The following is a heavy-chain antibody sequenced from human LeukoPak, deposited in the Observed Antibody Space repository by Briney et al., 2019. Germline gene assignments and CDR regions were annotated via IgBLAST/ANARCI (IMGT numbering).Heavy chain of an antibody. Sequence: VKVSCKASGYTFTDYYIHWVRQARGQGLEWMGWINPNSGGTYFAQSFEARVTLSRDTSINTAYMEMRGLTSDDTAIYYCAKSQYSFGSGSTRPLFDHWGQGTLVTVSS. D-gene: IGHD3-10*01. CDR2: INPNSGGT. CDR3: AKSQYSFGSGSTRPLFDH. J-gene: IGHJ4*02. V-gene: IGHV1-2*02. CDR1: GYTFTDYY.